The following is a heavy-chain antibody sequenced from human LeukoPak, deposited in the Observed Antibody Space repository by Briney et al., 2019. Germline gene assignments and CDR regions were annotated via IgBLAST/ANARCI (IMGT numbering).Heavy chain of an antibody. CDR1: GFTFSSYW. Sequence: GGSLRLSCAASGFTFSSYWLHWVRHAPGKGLVWVSRISRDGRTTTYAGSVKGRFTISRDNAKNTLYLQMNSLRAEDTAVYYCARDDQTTSYYFDYWGQGTLVTVSS. V-gene: IGHV3-74*01. CDR3: ARDDQTTSYYFDY. CDR2: ISRDGRTT. D-gene: IGHD4-17*01. J-gene: IGHJ4*02.